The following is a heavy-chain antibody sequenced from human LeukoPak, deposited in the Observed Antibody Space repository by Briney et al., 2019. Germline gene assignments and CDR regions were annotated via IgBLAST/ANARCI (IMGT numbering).Heavy chain of an antibody. CDR2: ISSSGSTI. CDR1: GFTFSSYE. J-gene: IGHJ5*02. V-gene: IGHV3-48*03. CDR3: YGRYNWFDP. Sequence: GGSLRLSCAATGFTFSSYEMNWVRQAPGKGLEWVSYISSSGSTIYYADSVKGRFTISRDNAKNSLYLQMNSLRAEDTAVYYCYGRYNWFDPWGQGTLVTVSS. D-gene: IGHD3-10*02.